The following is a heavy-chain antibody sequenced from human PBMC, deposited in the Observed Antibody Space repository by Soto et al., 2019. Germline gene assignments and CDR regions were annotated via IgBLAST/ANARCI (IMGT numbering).Heavy chain of an antibody. J-gene: IGHJ5*02. CDR3: ARHSRGWYWFDP. CDR1: GYTFTSYA. D-gene: IGHD6-19*01. Sequence: ASVKVSCKASGYTFTSYAMHWVRQAPGQRLEWMGWINAGNGNTKYSQKFQGRVTITRDTSASTAYMELSSLRSEDTAVYYCARHSRGWYWFDPWGQGTLVTVSS. V-gene: IGHV1-3*01. CDR2: INAGNGNT.